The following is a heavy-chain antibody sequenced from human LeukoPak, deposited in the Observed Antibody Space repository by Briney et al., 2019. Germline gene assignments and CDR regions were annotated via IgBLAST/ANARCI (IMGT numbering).Heavy chain of an antibody. J-gene: IGHJ6*02. CDR3: ARRRYYGSGSYDGHILYYYYGMDV. V-gene: IGHV4-61*08. CDR2: IYYSGST. CDR1: GGSISSGGYY. D-gene: IGHD3-10*01. Sequence: SETLSLTCTVSGGSISSGGYYWSWIRQPPGKGLEWIGYIYYSGSTNYNPSLKSRVTISVDTSKNQFSLKLSSVTAADTAVYYCARRRYYGSGSYDGHILYYYYGMDVWGQGTTVTVSS.